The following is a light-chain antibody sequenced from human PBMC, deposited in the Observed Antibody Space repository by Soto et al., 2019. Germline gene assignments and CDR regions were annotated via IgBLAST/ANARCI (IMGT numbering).Light chain of an antibody. CDR3: GTWDSILGARV. J-gene: IGLJ2*01. CDR2: DNN. V-gene: IGLV1-51*01. Sequence: QSVLTQPPSVSAAPGQKVTISCSGSSSNIGNNFVSWYQQLPGTAPKLLIYDNNKRPSGIPDRFSGSKSGTSATLCITGLQTGDEADYYCGTWDSILGARVFGGGTKLTVL. CDR1: SSNIGNNF.